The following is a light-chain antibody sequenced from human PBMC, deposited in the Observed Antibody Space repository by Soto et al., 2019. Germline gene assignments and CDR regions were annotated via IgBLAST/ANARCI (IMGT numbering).Light chain of an antibody. CDR1: QSVGSN. V-gene: IGKV3-15*01. Sequence: EIVVTQSPASLSVSPGERATLSCRASQSVGSNLAWYQQKPGQAPRLLIYGASTRATGVPARFSGSGSGTEFTLTISSLQPDDFATYYCQQYNSYSRTFGQGTKVEIK. CDR2: GAS. J-gene: IGKJ1*01. CDR3: QQYNSYSRT.